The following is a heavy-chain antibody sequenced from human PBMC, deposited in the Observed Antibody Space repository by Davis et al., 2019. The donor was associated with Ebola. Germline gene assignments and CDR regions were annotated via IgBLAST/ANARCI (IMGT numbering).Heavy chain of an antibody. CDR2: IKQDGSEK. CDR3: ARQRWLQLWYFDY. CDR1: GFTFSSYW. V-gene: IGHV3-7*01. Sequence: PGSPLKISCAASGFTFSSYWMSWVRQAPGKGLEWVANIKQDGSEKYYVDSVKGRFTISRDNAKNSLYLQMNSLRAEDTAVYYCARQRWLQLWYFDYWGQGTLVTVSS. J-gene: IGHJ4*02. D-gene: IGHD5-24*01.